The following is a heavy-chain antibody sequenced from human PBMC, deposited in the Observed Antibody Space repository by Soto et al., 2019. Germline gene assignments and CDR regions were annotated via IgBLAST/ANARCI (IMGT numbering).Heavy chain of an antibody. CDR1: GFTFSSYD. Sequence: GGSLSLSCAASGFTFSSYDMHWVRQATGKGLEWVSAIGTAGDPYYPGSVKGRFTISRENAKNSLYLQMNSLRAGDTAVYYCARGSGDRRPDAFDIWGQGTMVTVSS. V-gene: IGHV3-13*05. CDR3: ARGSGDRRPDAFDI. D-gene: IGHD7-27*01. CDR2: IGTAGDP. J-gene: IGHJ3*02.